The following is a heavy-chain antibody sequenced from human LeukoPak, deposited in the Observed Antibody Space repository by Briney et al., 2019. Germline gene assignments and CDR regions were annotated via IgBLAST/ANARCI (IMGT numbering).Heavy chain of an antibody. CDR1: GFTFSSYA. V-gene: IGHV3-23*01. CDR3: ARDLRGSGWSSLDY. CDR2: ISGGGGNT. D-gene: IGHD6-19*01. Sequence: PGGSLRLSCAASGFTFSSYAMSWVRQAPGKGLEWVSTISGGGGNTYYADSVKGRFTISRDNSKNTLYVQMNSLRAEDTAVYYCARDLRGSGWSSLDYWGQGTLVTVSS. J-gene: IGHJ4*02.